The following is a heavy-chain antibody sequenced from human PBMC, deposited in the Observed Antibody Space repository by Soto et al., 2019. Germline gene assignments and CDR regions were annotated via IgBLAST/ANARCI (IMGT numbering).Heavy chain of an antibody. CDR3: ARYIYGQGFQA. J-gene: IGHJ5*02. CDR1: GDIFTNFD. Sequence: QVQLVQPGAEVRKPGASVKVSCKASGDIFTNFDFNWVRQATGQGLEWIGWMRANSGDTGHDQKFQGRVRMTRDTPMSTAYMELSSLRAEDTAVYYCARYIYGQGFQAWGQGTLVFVSS. CDR2: MRANSGDT. V-gene: IGHV1-8*01. D-gene: IGHD3-3*02.